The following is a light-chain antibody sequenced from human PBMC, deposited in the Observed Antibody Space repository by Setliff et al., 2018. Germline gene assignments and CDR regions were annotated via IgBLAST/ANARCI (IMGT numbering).Light chain of an antibody. CDR3: SSHGGSNNWSV. Sequence: PSASGTPGQRVTISCSGSTSNIGSRTVNWYQQIPGTAPKLLIYINDQRPSGVPDRFSGSKSGTSASLAISGLQSEDEADYYCSSHGGSNNWSVFGTGTKV. J-gene: IGLJ1*01. CDR1: TSNIGSRT. V-gene: IGLV1-44*01. CDR2: IND.